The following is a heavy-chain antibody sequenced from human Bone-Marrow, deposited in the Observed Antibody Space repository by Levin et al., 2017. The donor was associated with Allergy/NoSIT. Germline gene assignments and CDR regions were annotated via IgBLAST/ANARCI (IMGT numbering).Heavy chain of an antibody. D-gene: IGHD6-13*01. V-gene: IGHV3-33*01. J-gene: IGHJ6*03. CDR1: GFTFSSYG. CDR3: ARVIKYSSSWYEGAYYYYYMDV. CDR2: IWYDGSNK. Sequence: GGSLRLSCAASGFTFSSYGMHWVRQAPGKGLEWVAVIWYDGSNKYYADSVKGRFTISRDNSKNTLYLQMNSLRAEDTAVYYCARVIKYSSSWYEGAYYYYYMDVWGKGTTVTVSS.